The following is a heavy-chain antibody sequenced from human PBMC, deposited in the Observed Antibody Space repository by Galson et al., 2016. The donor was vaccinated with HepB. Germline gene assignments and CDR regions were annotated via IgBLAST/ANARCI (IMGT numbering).Heavy chain of an antibody. Sequence: SLRLSCAASGFTVSSTYMTWVRQAPGKGLEWVSGIYSGGNTYYADSVKGRFTVSRDNAKNTLYMQMNSLRAEDTAVYYCARESPTTAGAFDIWGQGTMVTVSS. V-gene: IGHV3-66*01. CDR3: ARESPTTAGAFDI. CDR1: GFTVSSTY. D-gene: IGHD4-17*01. CDR2: IYSGGNT. J-gene: IGHJ3*02.